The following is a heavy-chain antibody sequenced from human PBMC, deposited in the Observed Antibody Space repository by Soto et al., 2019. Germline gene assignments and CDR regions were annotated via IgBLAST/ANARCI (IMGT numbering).Heavy chain of an antibody. CDR2: SRNRGNNYVT. V-gene: IGHV3-72*01. D-gene: IGHD1-20*01. CDR1: GVTLIGHD. CDR3: VNSLAHISGI. Sequence: WGSXRLSCEGSGVTLIGHDMYLFRHAPGKGLEWVGRSRNRGNNYVTEYAASVKGRFTISRDDSKKSVHLQMNSLKNEDKARYHCVNSLAHISGIWGQGTLV. J-gene: IGHJ4*02.